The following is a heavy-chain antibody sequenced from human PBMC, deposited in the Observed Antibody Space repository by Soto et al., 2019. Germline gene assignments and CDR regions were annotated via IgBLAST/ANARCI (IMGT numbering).Heavy chain of an antibody. D-gene: IGHD2-2*01. J-gene: IGHJ3*02. Sequence: EVQLVESGGGLVQTGGSLRLSCAASGFTFSSYEMNWVRQAPGKGLEWVSYISSSGSTIYYADSVKGRFTISRDNAKNSLYLQMNSLRGADTAVYYCALPPLLYCSSTSCRGDAFDSWGKGTMVTVSS. CDR1: GFTFSSYE. CDR3: ALPPLLYCSSTSCRGDAFDS. V-gene: IGHV3-48*03. CDR2: ISSSGSTI.